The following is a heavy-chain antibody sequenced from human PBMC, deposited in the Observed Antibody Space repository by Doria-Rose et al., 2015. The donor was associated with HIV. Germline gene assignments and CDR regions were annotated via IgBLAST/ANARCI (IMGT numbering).Heavy chain of an antibody. J-gene: IGHJ4*02. CDR1: GVSLSSPGMG. V-gene: IGHV2-26*01. CDR3: ARIKSSRWYHKYYFDF. CDR2: IFSDDER. Sequence: QITLKESGPVLVKPTETLTLTCTVSGVSLSSPGMGVSWIRQPPGKALEWLAIIFSDDERSYKTSLKSMRTISRCTSKSQVVLTMTDMDPVDTATYYCARIKSSRWYHKYYFDFWGQGTLVIVSA. D-gene: IGHD6-13*01.